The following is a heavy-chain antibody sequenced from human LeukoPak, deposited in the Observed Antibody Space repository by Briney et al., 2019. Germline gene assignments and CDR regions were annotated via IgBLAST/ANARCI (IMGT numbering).Heavy chain of an antibody. D-gene: IGHD3-22*01. CDR1: GFTFSTYG. CDR2: VSGSGSTT. J-gene: IGHJ3*02. V-gene: IGHV3-23*01. CDR3: AKADLDYYDSSGPALDAFDI. Sequence: GTLRLSCAASGFTFSTYGMNWVRQAPGKGLEWVSAVSGSGSTTYYARSVKGRFTVSRDNSKNTLYLQMNSLRVDDTAVYYCAKADLDYYDSSGPALDAFDIWGQGTMVTVSS.